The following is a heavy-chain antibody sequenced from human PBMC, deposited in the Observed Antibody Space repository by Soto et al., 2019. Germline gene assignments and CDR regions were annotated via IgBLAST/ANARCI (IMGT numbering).Heavy chain of an antibody. CDR2: ITSTGSST. D-gene: IGHD5-12*01. V-gene: IGHV3-23*01. Sequence: EVQLLESGEGFVQPGGSLRLSCAASGFIFSNYAMTWVRQAPGKGLEWVSAITSTGSSTYYADSVKGRFTISRDNSKNTLYLQINSLTAEDTAVYYCAKGAEGYVVSSLDYWGQGTLVTVSS. J-gene: IGHJ4*02. CDR3: AKGAEGYVVSSLDY. CDR1: GFIFSNYA.